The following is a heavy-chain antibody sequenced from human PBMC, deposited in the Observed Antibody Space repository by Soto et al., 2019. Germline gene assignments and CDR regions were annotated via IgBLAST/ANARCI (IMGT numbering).Heavy chain of an antibody. V-gene: IGHV4-4*02. CDR3: AGKTSGSKGTLDY. J-gene: IGHJ4*02. D-gene: IGHD7-27*01. CDR2: IYHSGSS. Sequence: QVQLQESGPGLVKPSGTLSLTCAVSGGSISTSQWWSWVRQPPGKGLEWIGEIYHSGSSNYNASLKSRVTISVTKPQNQFSLKLSSVTAADTAVYYCAGKTSGSKGTLDYWGQGTLVTVSS. CDR1: GGSISTSQW.